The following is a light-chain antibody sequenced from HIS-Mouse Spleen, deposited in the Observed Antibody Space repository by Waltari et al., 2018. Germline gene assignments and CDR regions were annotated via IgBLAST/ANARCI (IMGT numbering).Light chain of an antibody. V-gene: IGLV3-19*01. CDR1: SLRSYY. Sequence: SSELTQDPAVSEALGQTVRITCQGDSLRSYYASWYQQKPGQAPVLVIYGKNNRPSGIPERFSGSSSGNTASLTITGAQAEDEADYYCNSRDSSGNHLVFGGGTKLTVL. J-gene: IGLJ2*01. CDR2: GKN. CDR3: NSRDSSGNHLV.